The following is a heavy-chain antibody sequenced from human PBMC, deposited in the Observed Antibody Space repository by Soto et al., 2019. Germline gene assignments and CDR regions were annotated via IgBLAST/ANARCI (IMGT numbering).Heavy chain of an antibody. D-gene: IGHD1-26*01. J-gene: IGHJ4*02. V-gene: IGHV3-23*01. CDR3: SKLVGATVVSDY. CDR1: EFTFSNYV. CDR2: ISGSGGVST. Sequence: EVQLLESGGGLVQPGGSLRLSCAASEFTFSNYVMSWVRQAPGKGREWVSAISGSGGVSTYYADSVKGRFTISRDNSKNTLFLQMSSLRAEDTAVYYCSKLVGATVVSDYWGQGTLVIVSS.